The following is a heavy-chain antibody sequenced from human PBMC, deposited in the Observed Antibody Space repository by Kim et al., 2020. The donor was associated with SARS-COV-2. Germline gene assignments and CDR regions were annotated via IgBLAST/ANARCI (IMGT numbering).Heavy chain of an antibody. V-gene: IGHV3-33*01. J-gene: IGHJ2*01. CDR2: IWYDGSNK. CDR3: ARDPSLGYCSGGSCYSWYFDL. CDR1: GFTFSSYG. D-gene: IGHD2-15*01. Sequence: GGSLRLSCAASGFTFSSYGMHWVRQAPGKGLEWVAVIWYDGSNKYYADSVKGRFTISRDNSKNTLYLQMNSLRAEDTAVYYCARDPSLGYCSGGSCYSWYFDLWGRGTLVTVSS.